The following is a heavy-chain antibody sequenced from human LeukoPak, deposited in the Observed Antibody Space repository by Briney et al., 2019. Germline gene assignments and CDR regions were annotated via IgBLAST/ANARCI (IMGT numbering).Heavy chain of an antibody. V-gene: IGHV3-23*01. CDR2: ISGSGGST. CDR3: AKEGGSSWYFDY. J-gene: IGHJ4*02. CDR1: GFTFRSYG. D-gene: IGHD6-13*01. Sequence: GGSLRLPCAASGFTFRSYGMHWVRQAPGKGPEWVSAISGSGGSTYYADSVKGRFTISRDNSKNTLYLQMNSLRAEDTAVYYCAKEGGSSWYFDYWGQGTLVTVSS.